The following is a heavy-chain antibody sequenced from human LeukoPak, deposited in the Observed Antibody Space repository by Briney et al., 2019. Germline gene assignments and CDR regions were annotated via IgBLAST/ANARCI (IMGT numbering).Heavy chain of an antibody. Sequence: SETLSLTCTVSGGSTTSNYYWGWIRQSPGRGLEWIGSIYYSGSTYYNPSLKSRVTMSLDTSKNQFSLKLSSVIAADTAVYYCARVTTIAVAGTLLFDYWGQGTLVTVSS. D-gene: IGHD6-19*01. CDR2: IYYSGST. J-gene: IGHJ4*02. V-gene: IGHV4-39*01. CDR3: ARVTTIAVAGTLLFDY. CDR1: GGSTTSNYY.